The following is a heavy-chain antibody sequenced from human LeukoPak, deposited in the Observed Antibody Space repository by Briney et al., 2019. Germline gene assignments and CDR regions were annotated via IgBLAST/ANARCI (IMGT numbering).Heavy chain of an antibody. CDR3: ARGNPTITMAWGNAFDI. J-gene: IGHJ3*02. V-gene: IGHV4-34*01. D-gene: IGHD3-10*01. CDR1: GVSFSFYS. CDR2: TNPSGDT. Sequence: PSETLSLTCAVSGVSFSFYSWTWMRQSPGKGVECIGETNPSGDTNYSPSLKSRASISVDTSKNQLSLNVRSVTVADTSVYFCARGNPTITMAWGNAFDIWGRGTMVTVSS.